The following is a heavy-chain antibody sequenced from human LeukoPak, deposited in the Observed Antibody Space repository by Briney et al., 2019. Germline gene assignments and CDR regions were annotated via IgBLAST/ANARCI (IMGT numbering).Heavy chain of an antibody. D-gene: IGHD2-15*01. V-gene: IGHV3-30*02. Sequence: GGSLSLSCAASGFTFSTYGMHWVRQAPGKGLEWVAFMRHDGGDGSDKYYADSVKGRFTIFRDNSKNTLYLEMNSLRAEDTAVYYCAKDGSSWNFDYWGQGTLVTVSS. CDR1: GFTFSTYG. CDR3: AKDGSSWNFDY. J-gene: IGHJ4*02. CDR2: MRHDGGDGSDK.